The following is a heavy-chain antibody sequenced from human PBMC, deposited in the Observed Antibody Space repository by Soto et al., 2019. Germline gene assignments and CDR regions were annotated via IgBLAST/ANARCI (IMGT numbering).Heavy chain of an antibody. CDR3: ARGTVTGSEYNYYYYGMDV. CDR1: GGPFTSYA. CDR2: IIPIFGTT. V-gene: IGHV1-69*13. J-gene: IGHJ6*02. Sequence: PLVKVSCTASGGPFTSYAIDWVRPAPGQGLEWMGGIIPIFGTTTYAQKLQGRVKLTADESTRTAYMELSTLRSEVTAVYYCARGTVTGSEYNYYYYGMDVWGQGTTVTVSS. D-gene: IGHD1-1*01.